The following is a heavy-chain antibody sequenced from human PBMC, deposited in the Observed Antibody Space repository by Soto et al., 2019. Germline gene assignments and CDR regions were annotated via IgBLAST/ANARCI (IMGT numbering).Heavy chain of an antibody. CDR1: GFTFGDYA. CDR2: IRSKAYGGTA. J-gene: IGHJ3*01. V-gene: IGHV3-49*04. Sequence: HPGGSLRLSCTTSGFTFGDYAMSWVRQAPGKGLEWVGFIRSKAYGGTAEYAASVKGRFTISRDDSKSIAYLQMNNLKTEDTAVYFCTRDQPLTPWGQGTMVTVSS. CDR3: TRDQPLTP.